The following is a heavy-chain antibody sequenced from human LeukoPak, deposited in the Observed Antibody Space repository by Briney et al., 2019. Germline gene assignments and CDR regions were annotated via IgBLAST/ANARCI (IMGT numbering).Heavy chain of an antibody. Sequence: PSETLSLTCAVYGGSFSGYYWSWIRQPPGMGLEWVGEINHSGSTNYNPPLKRRVTISVDTSKNQFSLKLGSVAAADTAVYYCASLFLNTVTPDYWGQGTLVTVAS. J-gene: IGHJ4*02. CDR3: ASLFLNTVTPDY. CDR2: INHSGST. V-gene: IGHV4-34*01. D-gene: IGHD4-17*01. CDR1: GGSFSGYY.